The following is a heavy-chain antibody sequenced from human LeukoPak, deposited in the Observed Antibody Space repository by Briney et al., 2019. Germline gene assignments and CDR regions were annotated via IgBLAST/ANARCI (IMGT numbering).Heavy chain of an antibody. CDR2: TYYSGST. Sequence: SETLSLTCTVSGGSISSSSYYWGWIRQPPGKGLEWIGSTYYSGSTYYNPSLKSRVTISVDTSKNQFSLKLSSVTAADTAVYYCARLEPNADAFDIWGQGTMVTVSS. J-gene: IGHJ3*02. CDR3: ARLEPNADAFDI. CDR1: GGSISSSSYY. D-gene: IGHD1-26*01. V-gene: IGHV4-39*01.